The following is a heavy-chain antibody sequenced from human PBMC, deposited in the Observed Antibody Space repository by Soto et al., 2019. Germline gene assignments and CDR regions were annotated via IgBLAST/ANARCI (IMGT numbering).Heavy chain of an antibody. CDR3: ARLMGTSFDL. V-gene: IGHV3-72*01. J-gene: IGHJ4*02. CDR2: ARNKVNSYTI. Sequence: EVQLVESGGGLVQPGGSLRLSCAASGSAFSDHHMDWVRQASGKGPEWVGRARNKVNSYTIAYAASVKGRFTISRDDSKNSLYLQMNGLTTEDTAVYFCARLMGTSFDLWGQGILVTVSS. CDR1: GSAFSDHH. D-gene: IGHD2-8*01.